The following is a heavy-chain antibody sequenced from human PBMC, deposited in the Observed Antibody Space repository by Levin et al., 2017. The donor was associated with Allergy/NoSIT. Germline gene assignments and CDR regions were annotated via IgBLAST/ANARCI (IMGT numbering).Heavy chain of an antibody. Sequence: GGSLRLSCAASGFTFSSYAMHWVRQAPGKGLEWVAVISYDGSNKYYADSVKGRFTISRDNSKNTLYLQMNSLRAEDTAVYYCAREFYYYDSSGSTDAFDIWGQGTMVTVSS. CDR3: AREFYYYDSSGSTDAFDI. CDR2: ISYDGSNK. J-gene: IGHJ3*02. V-gene: IGHV3-30*04. D-gene: IGHD3-22*01. CDR1: GFTFSSYA.